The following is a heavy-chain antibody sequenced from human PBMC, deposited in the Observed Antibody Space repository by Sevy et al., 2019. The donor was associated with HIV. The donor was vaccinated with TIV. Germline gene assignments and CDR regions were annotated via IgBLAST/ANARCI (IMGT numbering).Heavy chain of an antibody. D-gene: IGHD3-3*01. CDR2: ISWNSGSI. Sequence: GGSLRLSCAASGFTFDDYAMHWVRQAPGKGLEWVSGISWNSGSIGYADSVKGRFTNSRDNAKNSLYLQMNSLRAEDTALYYCAKDTGTAHYDFWSGYDYYYGMDVWGQGTTVTVSS. V-gene: IGHV3-9*01. J-gene: IGHJ6*02. CDR1: GFTFDDYA. CDR3: AKDTGTAHYDFWSGYDYYYGMDV.